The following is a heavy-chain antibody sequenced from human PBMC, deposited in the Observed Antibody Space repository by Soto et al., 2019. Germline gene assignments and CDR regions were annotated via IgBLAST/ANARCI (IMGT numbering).Heavy chain of an antibody. J-gene: IGHJ6*02. CDR2: ISNSGSST. D-gene: IGHD1-26*01. CDR1: GVTFSAYA. V-gene: IGHV3-23*01. CDR3: AKFISGSTIYFYGMAV. Sequence: GGSQRLSCAASGVTFSAYAMSWVRQAPGKGLEWVSIISNSGSSTYYADSVKGRLTISRDNSKNTLYLQMNRLRAEDTAVFYCAKFISGSTIYFYGMAVWGQGTTVPVSS.